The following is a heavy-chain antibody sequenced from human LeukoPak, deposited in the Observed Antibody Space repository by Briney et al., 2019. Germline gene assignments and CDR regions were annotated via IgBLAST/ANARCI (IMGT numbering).Heavy chain of an antibody. J-gene: IGHJ4*02. V-gene: IGHV3-30*03. CDR3: ARDKLLWFGELNY. D-gene: IGHD3-10*01. CDR1: GFTFSSYS. CDR2: ISYDGSNK. Sequence: GGSLRLSCAASGFTFSSYSMNWVRQAPGKGLEWVAVISYDGSNKYYADSVKGRFTIPRDNSKNTLYLQMNSLRAEDTAVYYCARDKLLWFGELNYWGQGTLVTVSS.